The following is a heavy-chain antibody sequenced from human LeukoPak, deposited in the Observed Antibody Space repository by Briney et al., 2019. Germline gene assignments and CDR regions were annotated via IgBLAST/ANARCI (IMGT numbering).Heavy chain of an antibody. CDR2: ISTSGDST. CDR1: GFTFYTYA. CDR3: AKERIQLWSRYFDY. J-gene: IGHJ4*02. Sequence: GGSLRLSCAASGFTFYTYAMSWVRQAPGKGLEWVSGISTSGDSTYYADSVKGRFTISRDNSKNTLYLEVNSLRAEDTAVYYCAKERIQLWSRYFDYWGQGTPVTVSS. D-gene: IGHD5-18*01. V-gene: IGHV3-23*01.